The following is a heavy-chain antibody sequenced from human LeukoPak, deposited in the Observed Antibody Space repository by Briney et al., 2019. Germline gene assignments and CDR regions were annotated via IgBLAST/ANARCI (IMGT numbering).Heavy chain of an antibody. V-gene: IGHV3-33*01. CDR3: TLWSGGGYYYMDV. D-gene: IGHD3-3*01. CDR2: IWYDGSNK. J-gene: IGHJ6*03. CDR1: GFTFSSYG. Sequence: GRSLRLSCAASGFTFSSYGMHWVRQAPGKGLEWVAVIWYDGSNKYYADPVKGRFTISRDNSKNTLYLQMNSLRAEDTAVYYCTLWSGGGYYYMDVWGKGTTVTVSS.